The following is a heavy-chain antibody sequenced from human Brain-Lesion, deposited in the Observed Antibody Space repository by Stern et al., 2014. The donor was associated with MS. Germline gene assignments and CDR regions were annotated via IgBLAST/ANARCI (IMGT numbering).Heavy chain of an antibody. CDR2: FDPEDGET. D-gene: IGHD1-26*01. J-gene: IGHJ4*02. CDR1: GYTLTELS. Sequence: VQLEESGAEVKKPGASVKVSCKVSGYTLTELSMHWVRQAPRKGLEWMGGFDPEDGETIYAQKFQGRVTMTEDTSTDTAYMELISLRSEDTAVYYCATLSPGAGGNYYRHFDYWGQGTLVTVSS. CDR3: ATLSPGAGGNYYRHFDY. V-gene: IGHV1-24*01.